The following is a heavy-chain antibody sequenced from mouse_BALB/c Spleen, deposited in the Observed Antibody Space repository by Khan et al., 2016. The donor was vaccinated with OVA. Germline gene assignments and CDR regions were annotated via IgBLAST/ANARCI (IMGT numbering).Heavy chain of an antibody. CDR2: VSSGGSYT. CDR3: ARQGGIYDGPFDY. Sequence: EVELVESGGGLVKPGGSLKLSCAASGFTFNNYAMSWVRQTPEKRLEWVATVSSGGSYTYYPDSGKGRFTISRDNAKKTLYLQMSSLRSEDTAMYYCARQGGIYDGPFDYWGQGTTLTVSS. CDR1: GFTFNNYA. J-gene: IGHJ2*01. D-gene: IGHD2-3*01. V-gene: IGHV5-9-3*01.